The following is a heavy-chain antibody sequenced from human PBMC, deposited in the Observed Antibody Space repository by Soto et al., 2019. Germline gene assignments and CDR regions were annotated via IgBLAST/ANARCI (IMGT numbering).Heavy chain of an antibody. CDR2: ISGSGGST. J-gene: IGHJ6*02. V-gene: IGHV3-23*01. Sequence: EVQLLESGGGLVQPGGSLRLSCAASGFTFSSYAMSWVRQAPGKGLEWVSAISGSGGSTYYADSVKGRFTISRDNSKNTLYVQMNRLRAEDTAVYYCAKGAPHCSGGSCYSVIDYYYGMDVWGQGTTVTVSS. D-gene: IGHD2-15*01. CDR1: GFTFSSYA. CDR3: AKGAPHCSGGSCYSVIDYYYGMDV.